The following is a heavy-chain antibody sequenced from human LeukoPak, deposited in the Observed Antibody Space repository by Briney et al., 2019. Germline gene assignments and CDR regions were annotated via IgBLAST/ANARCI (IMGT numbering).Heavy chain of an antibody. V-gene: IGHV3-33*06. J-gene: IGHJ4*02. Sequence: PGTSLRLSCAASGFTFSSYGMHWVRQAPGKGLDWVAVIWYDGSNKYYVDSVKGRFTISRDNSKNTLYLQMNSLRAEDTAVYYCAKEDEYYYGSSGYSYFDYWGQGTLVTVSS. CDR2: IWYDGSNK. CDR1: GFTFSSYG. CDR3: AKEDEYYYGSSGYSYFDY. D-gene: IGHD3-22*01.